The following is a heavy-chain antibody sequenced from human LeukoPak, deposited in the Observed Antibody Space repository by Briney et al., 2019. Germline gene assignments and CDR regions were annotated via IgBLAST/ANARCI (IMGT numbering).Heavy chain of an antibody. CDR2: IYSGGST. J-gene: IGHJ4*02. Sequence: GGSLRLSCAASGLTVSSNSMSWVRQAPGKGLEWVSFIYSGGSTYYADSVKGRFTISRDNSKNTLYLQMNSLRAEDTAVYYCARSSSWYAFDYWGQGTLVTVSS. D-gene: IGHD6-13*01. V-gene: IGHV3-66*01. CDR3: ARSSSWYAFDY. CDR1: GLTVSSNS.